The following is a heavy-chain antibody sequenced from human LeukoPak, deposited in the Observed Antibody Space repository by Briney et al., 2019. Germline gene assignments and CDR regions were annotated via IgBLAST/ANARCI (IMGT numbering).Heavy chain of an antibody. CDR3: ARGTYSSSWYEVFYYYYGMDV. D-gene: IGHD6-13*01. CDR2: ISHDGSNK. J-gene: IGHJ6*02. V-gene: IGHV3-30*03. Sequence: GRSLRLSCAASGFTFSSYGMHWARQAPGKVLEWVAVISHDGSNKDYADSVKGRFTISRDNSKNTLYLQMNSLRAEDTAVYYCARGTYSSSWYEVFYYYYGMDVWGQGTTVTVSS. CDR1: GFTFSSYG.